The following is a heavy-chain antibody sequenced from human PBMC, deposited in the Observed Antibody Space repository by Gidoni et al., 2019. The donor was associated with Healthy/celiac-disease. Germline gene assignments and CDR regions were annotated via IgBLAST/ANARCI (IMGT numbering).Heavy chain of an antibody. J-gene: IGHJ4*02. D-gene: IGHD3-9*01. CDR3: ARELRYFDWGFFDY. CDR2: IIPIFGTA. CDR1: GGTFSSYS. Sequence: QVQLVQSGAEVKKPGSSVKVSCKASGGTFSSYSISWVRQAPGHGLEWLGGIIPIFGTANYAQKFQGRVTITADESTSTAYMELSSLRSEDTAVYYCARELRYFDWGFFDYWGQGTLVTVSS. V-gene: IGHV1-69*01.